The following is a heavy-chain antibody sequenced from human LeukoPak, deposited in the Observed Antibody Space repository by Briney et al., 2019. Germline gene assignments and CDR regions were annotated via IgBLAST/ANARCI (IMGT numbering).Heavy chain of an antibody. CDR3: ARDQCSTSCYNGDYYMDV. CDR2: ISYGGST. J-gene: IGHJ6*03. Sequence: SETLSLTCTVSGGSISDYYWSWLRQPPGKGLEWSGYISYGGSTNNNPSRKSRVTISVDTSKNQFSLKLSSVTAADTAVYYCARDQCSTSCYNGDYYMDVWGKGTTVTVFS. D-gene: IGHD2-2*01. CDR1: GGSISDYY. V-gene: IGHV4-59*01.